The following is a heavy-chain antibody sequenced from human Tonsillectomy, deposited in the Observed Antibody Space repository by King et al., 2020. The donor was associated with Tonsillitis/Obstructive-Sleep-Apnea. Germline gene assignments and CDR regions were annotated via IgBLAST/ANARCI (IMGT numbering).Heavy chain of an antibody. D-gene: IGHD6-6*01. Sequence: VQLVESGGGVVQPGRSLRLSCAASGFTFSNFAMLWVRQAPGRGLEWVAVISFDGINKYYADSVKGRFTISRDNSKNTLFLQMNSLRADDTAVYYCARVREAARRGGYFDYWGQGTLVTVSS. J-gene: IGHJ4*02. V-gene: IGHV3-30*04. CDR2: ISFDGINK. CDR1: GFTFSNFA. CDR3: ARVREAARRGGYFDY.